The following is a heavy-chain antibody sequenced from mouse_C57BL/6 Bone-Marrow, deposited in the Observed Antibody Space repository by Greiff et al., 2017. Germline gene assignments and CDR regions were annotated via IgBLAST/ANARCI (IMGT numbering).Heavy chain of an antibody. CDR1: GYTFTSYR. D-gene: IGHD1-1*01. J-gene: IGHJ4*01. V-gene: IGHV1-69*01. CDR3: ESSFYYYGSSCAMDY. Sequence: VKLMESGAELVMPGASVKLSCKASGYTFTSYRMHWVKQSPGQGLEWIGDFDPSDSDTNYNQKFKGKATLTVDKSSSTAYMELSRLTSDDSAVFYCESSFYYYGSSCAMDYWGQGTSVTVSS. CDR2: FDPSDSDT.